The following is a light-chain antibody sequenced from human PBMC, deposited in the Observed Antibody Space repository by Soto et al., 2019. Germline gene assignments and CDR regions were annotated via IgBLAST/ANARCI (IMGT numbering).Light chain of an antibody. V-gene: IGKV3-20*01. J-gene: IGKJ4*01. CDR2: SAS. CDR3: QQYGGSPPVT. CDR1: QSFSSSN. Sequence: VVLTQSPGTLSLSPGERATLSCRASQSFSSSNLAWYQHKPGQPPKLIVYSASRRATGIPDRFSGSGSGTGFTLTISRLEPEDLALYYCQQYGGSPPVTFGGGTRVDIK.